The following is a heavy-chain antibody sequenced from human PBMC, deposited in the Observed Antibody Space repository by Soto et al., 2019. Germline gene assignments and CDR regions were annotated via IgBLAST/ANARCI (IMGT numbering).Heavy chain of an antibody. Sequence: GSLRLSCAASGFPFSNHAMSWVRQAPGKGLEWVSGISDGGDLIYYADSVKGRFSMSRDNSENMLYLQMTNLRAEDTAIYFCARYGDYYDSSGKHAFDIWGQGTMVTVSS. CDR3: ARYGDYYDSSGKHAFDI. D-gene: IGHD3-22*01. J-gene: IGHJ3*02. V-gene: IGHV3-23*01. CDR1: GFPFSNHA. CDR2: ISDGGDLI.